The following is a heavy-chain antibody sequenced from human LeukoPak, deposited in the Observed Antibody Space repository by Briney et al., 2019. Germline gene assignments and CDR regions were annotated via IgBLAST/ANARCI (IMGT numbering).Heavy chain of an antibody. J-gene: IGHJ4*02. D-gene: IGHD3-3*01. CDR3: VRVTIFGVVARRFDY. CDR2: INVNNGNT. V-gene: IGHV1-18*01. Sequence: GASVKVSCKTSGYTFRNFGISWVRQAPGQGLQWMGWINVNNGNTKNAQRVKGRVTMTTDTSTSAAYMELSSLKADDTDVYYCVRVTIFGVVARRFDYWGQGTLVTVSS. CDR1: GYTFRNFG.